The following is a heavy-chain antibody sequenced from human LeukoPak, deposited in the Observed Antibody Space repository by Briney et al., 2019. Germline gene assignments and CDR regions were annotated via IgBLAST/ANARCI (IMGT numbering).Heavy chain of an antibody. CDR3: ARSYSSGYFDY. D-gene: IGHD6-19*01. V-gene: IGHV3-53*01. CDR1: GFTFDDYA. J-gene: IGHJ4*02. CDR2: IYSGGST. Sequence: GRSLRLSCAASGFTFDDYAMHWVRQAPGKGLEWVSVIYSGGSTYYADSVKGRFTISRDNSKNTLYLQMNSLRAEDTAVYYCARSYSSGYFDYWGQGTLVTVSS.